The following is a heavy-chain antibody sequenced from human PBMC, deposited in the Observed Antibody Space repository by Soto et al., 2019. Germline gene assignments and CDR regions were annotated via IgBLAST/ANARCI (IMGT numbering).Heavy chain of an antibody. CDR1: GFTFSNSA. CDR3: AKDMSIGVSSGYFDY. CDR2: VSGSGGST. J-gene: IGHJ4*02. D-gene: IGHD2-8*01. Sequence: EVQLLESGGALVQPGGSLTLSCAASGFTFSNSAMGWVRQAPGKGLEWVSGVSGSGGSTYYANSVKGRFSISRDNSRKTVFLQMNSLSAEDTAIYYCAKDMSIGVSSGYFDYWGQGTLVTVSS. V-gene: IGHV3-23*01.